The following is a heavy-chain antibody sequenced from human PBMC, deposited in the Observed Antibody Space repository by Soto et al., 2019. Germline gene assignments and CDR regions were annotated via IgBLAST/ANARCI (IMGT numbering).Heavy chain of an antibody. CDR1: GFTFSSYW. V-gene: IGHV3-7*03. D-gene: IGHD6-19*01. J-gene: IGHJ4*02. CDR2: IKQDGSEK. CDR3: ARADGGWYLGTYYFDY. Sequence: EVQLVESGGGLVQPGVSLRLSCAASGFTFSSYWMSWVRQAPGKGLEWVANIKQDGSEKYYVDSVKGRFTISRDNAKHSLYLQMNSLRAEDTAVYYCARADGGWYLGTYYFDYWGQGTLVTVSS.